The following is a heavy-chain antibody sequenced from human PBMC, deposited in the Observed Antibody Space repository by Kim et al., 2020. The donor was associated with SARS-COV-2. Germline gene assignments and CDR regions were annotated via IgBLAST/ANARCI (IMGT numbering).Heavy chain of an antibody. CDR3: ARQSPLRGSFDH. CDR1: GDSVSSCSHY. V-gene: IGHV4-39*02. Sequence: SETLSLTCSVSGDSVSSCSHYWGWIRQPPGQGLEWIGCMCYFADTHYNPSLKSRVTISVDTSQNHLTLRLNSATAADTALYYCARQSPLRGSFDHSG. D-gene: IGHD3-10*01. CDR2: MCYFADT. J-gene: IGHJ5*02.